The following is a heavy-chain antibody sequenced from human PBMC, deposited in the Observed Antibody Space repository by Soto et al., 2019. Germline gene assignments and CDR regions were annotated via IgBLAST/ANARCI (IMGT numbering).Heavy chain of an antibody. CDR3: AKADAVWFGEFFDY. CDR2: ISGSGGST. V-gene: IGHV3-23*01. Sequence: PGGSLRLSCAASGFTFSSYAMSWVRQSPGKGLEWVSAISGSGGSTYYADSVKGRFTISRDNSKNTLYLQMNSLRAEDTAVYYCAKADAVWFGEFFDYWGQGTLVTVSS. D-gene: IGHD3-10*01. J-gene: IGHJ4*02. CDR1: GFTFSSYA.